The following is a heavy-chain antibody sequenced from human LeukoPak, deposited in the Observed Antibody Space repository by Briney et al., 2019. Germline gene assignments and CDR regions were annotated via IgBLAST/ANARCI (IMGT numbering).Heavy chain of an antibody. Sequence: GGSLRLSCAASGFTFNNYWMNWVRQAPGKGLEWVANIRQDGAEKYYVDSVKGRFTTSRDNAKSSLYLQMNSLRAEDTAVYYCASPYCSTTSCSTLHDFWGQGTLVTVSS. D-gene: IGHD2-2*01. CDR2: IRQDGAEK. V-gene: IGHV3-7*01. CDR3: ASPYCSTTSCSTLHDF. CDR1: GFTFNNYW. J-gene: IGHJ4*02.